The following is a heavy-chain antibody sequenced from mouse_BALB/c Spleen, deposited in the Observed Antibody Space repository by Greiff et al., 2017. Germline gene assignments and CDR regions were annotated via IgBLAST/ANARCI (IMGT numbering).Heavy chain of an antibody. Sequence: EVQLQQSGTVLARPGASVKMSCKASGYSFTSYWMHWVKQRPGQGLEWIGAIYPGNSDTSYNQKFKGKAKLTAVTSASTAYMELSSLTNEDSAVYYCTWGVGYGYDITYWGQGTLVTVSA. CDR1: GYSFTSYW. CDR3: TWGVGYGYDITY. CDR2: IYPGNSDT. V-gene: IGHV1-5*01. D-gene: IGHD2-2*01. J-gene: IGHJ3*01.